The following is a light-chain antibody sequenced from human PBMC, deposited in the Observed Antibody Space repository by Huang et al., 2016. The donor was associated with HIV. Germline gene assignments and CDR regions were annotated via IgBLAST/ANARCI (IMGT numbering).Light chain of an antibody. J-gene: IGKJ5*01. CDR1: QSVSSN. V-gene: IGKV3-15*01. CDR2: GAV. CDR3: QQYNDWPIT. Sequence: EIVMTQSPATLSVSPWERATLSCRASQSVSSNLAWYQEKPGQAPRLLMYGAVTRATDIPARFSGSGSGTEFTLTISSLQSEDFAVYYCQQYNDWPITFGQGTRLEIK.